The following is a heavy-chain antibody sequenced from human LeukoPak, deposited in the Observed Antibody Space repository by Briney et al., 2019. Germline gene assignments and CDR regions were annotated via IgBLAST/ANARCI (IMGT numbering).Heavy chain of an antibody. J-gene: IGHJ3*02. Sequence: GGSLRFSCAASGFTFSSYGMHWVRQAPGKGLEWVAFIRYDGSNKYYADSVKGRFTISRDNSKSTLYLQMNSLRAEDTAVYYCARDTYGSGSLTDMRDAFDIWGQGTMVTVSS. D-gene: IGHD3-10*01. CDR3: ARDTYGSGSLTDMRDAFDI. CDR2: IRYDGSNK. CDR1: GFTFSSYG. V-gene: IGHV3-30*02.